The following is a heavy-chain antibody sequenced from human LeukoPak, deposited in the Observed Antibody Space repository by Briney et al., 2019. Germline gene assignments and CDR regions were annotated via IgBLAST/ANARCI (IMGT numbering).Heavy chain of an antibody. Sequence: SETLSLTCTVSGGSISSYYWSWIRQPPGKGLEWIGYIYYSGSTNYNPSLKSRVTISVDTSKNQFSLKLSSVTAADTAVYYCVCYGGYNGFDYWGQGTLVTVSS. J-gene: IGHJ4*02. V-gene: IGHV4-59*01. CDR1: GGSISSYY. CDR3: VCYGGYNGFDY. CDR2: IYYSGST. D-gene: IGHD4-17*01.